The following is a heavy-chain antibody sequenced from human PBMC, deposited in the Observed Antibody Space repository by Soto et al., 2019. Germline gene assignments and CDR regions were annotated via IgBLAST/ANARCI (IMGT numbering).Heavy chain of an antibody. CDR1: GGTFSSYA. J-gene: IGHJ4*02. CDR2: IIPIFGTA. CDR3: ARGGGSYSSGWCIDY. V-gene: IGHV1-69*12. Sequence: QVQLVQSGAEVKKPGSSVKVSCKASGGTFSSYAISWVRQAPGQGLEWMGGIIPIFGTANYAQRFQGRVTSTADEATITAYMELSSLRSKDRAVYYCARGGGSYSSGWCIDYSCQGTLLTVS. D-gene: IGHD6-19*01.